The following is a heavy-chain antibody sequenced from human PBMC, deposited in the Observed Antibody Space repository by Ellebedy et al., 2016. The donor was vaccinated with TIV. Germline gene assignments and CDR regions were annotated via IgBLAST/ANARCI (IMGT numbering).Heavy chain of an antibody. CDR2: IYPGDSDT. CDR1: GYSFTSYW. Sequence: PGGSLRLSCKGSGYSFTSYWIGWVRQMPGKGLEWMGIIYPGDSDTRYSPSFQGQVTISADKSISTAYLQWGSLKASDTAMYYCARSTAMVNFDYWGQGTLVTVSS. CDR3: ARSTAMVNFDY. V-gene: IGHV5-51*01. D-gene: IGHD5-18*01. J-gene: IGHJ4*02.